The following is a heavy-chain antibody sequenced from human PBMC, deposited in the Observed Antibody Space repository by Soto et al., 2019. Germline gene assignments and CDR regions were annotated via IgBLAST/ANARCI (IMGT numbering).Heavy chain of an antibody. CDR3: AGESNAHFDY. Sequence: EVQLVESGGGLVQPGGSLRLSCAVSGFTFSSYWMSWVRQAPGRGLEWVATIAHDGSEKFYVDSVKGRFTISRDNTKNSLYLQMNSLRAEGTAVYYCAGESNAHFDYWGQGTMVTVSS. CDR1: GFTFSSYW. D-gene: IGHD7-27*01. J-gene: IGHJ4*02. V-gene: IGHV3-7*01. CDR2: IAHDGSEK.